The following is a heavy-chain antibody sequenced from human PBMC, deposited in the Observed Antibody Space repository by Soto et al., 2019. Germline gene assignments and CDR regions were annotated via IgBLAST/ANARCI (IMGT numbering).Heavy chain of an antibody. V-gene: IGHV3-33*01. CDR2: IGHAGSKK. J-gene: IGHJ4*02. CDR1: GFTFSIYG. D-gene: IGHD6-19*01. Sequence: GGSLRLSFAASGFTFSIYGMHWVLQAPDKGLEWVAVIGHAGSKKNYEDSVKGRFNISRENSKNRLYLKMNRLRTEETVVYYCARNLIAVAGHFDYGGQGTLVTVSS. CDR3: ARNLIAVAGHFDY.